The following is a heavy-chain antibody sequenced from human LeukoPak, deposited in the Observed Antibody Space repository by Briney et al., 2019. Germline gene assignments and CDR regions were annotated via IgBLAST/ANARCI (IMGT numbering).Heavy chain of an antibody. Sequence: SETLSLTCTVSGGSISSSSYYWGWIRQPPGKGLEWIGSIYYSGSTYYNPSLKSRVTISVDTSKNQFSLKLSSVTAADTAVYYCASKTGYSSGYLDYWGQGILVTVSS. J-gene: IGHJ4*01. D-gene: IGHD6-19*01. CDR2: IYYSGST. CDR1: GGSISSSSYY. V-gene: IGHV4-39*01. CDR3: ASKTGYSSGYLDY.